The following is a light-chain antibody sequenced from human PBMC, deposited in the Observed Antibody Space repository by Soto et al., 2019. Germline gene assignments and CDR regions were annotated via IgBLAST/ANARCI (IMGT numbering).Light chain of an antibody. CDR3: QQRSNWPPVT. CDR2: DAS. CDR1: QSVSSH. Sequence: ENVLTQSPATLSLSPGERATLSCRASQSVSSHLAWYQQKPGQAPRLLIYDASNRATGIPARFSGSGSGTDFTLTISSLEPEDFAVYYCQQRSNWPPVTFGQGTRLEIK. J-gene: IGKJ5*01. V-gene: IGKV3-11*01.